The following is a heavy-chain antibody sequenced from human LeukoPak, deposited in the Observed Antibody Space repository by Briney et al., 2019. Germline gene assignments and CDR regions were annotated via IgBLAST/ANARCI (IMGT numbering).Heavy chain of an antibody. CDR3: ARGRGAGPGIAVAGTIWFDP. CDR1: GYTFTGYY. V-gene: IGHV1-2*02. D-gene: IGHD6-19*01. Sequence: ASVKVSCKASGYTFTGYYMHWVRQAPGQGLEWMGWISPNSGGTNYAQTFQGRVTMTRDTSISTAYMELSRLRSDDTAVYYCARGRGAGPGIAVAGTIWFDPWGQGTLVTVSS. J-gene: IGHJ5*02. CDR2: ISPNSGGT.